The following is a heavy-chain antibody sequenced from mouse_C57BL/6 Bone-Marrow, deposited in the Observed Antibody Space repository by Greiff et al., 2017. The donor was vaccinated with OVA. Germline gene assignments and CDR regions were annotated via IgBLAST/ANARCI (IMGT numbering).Heavy chain of an antibody. Sequence: QVQLQQPGAELVRPGSSVKLSCKASGYTFTSYWMHWVKQRPIQGLEWIGNIDPSDSETHYNQKFKDKATLTVDKSSSTAYMQLSSLTSEDSAVYYWARLGYYGSSYSDYWGQGTTLTVSS. CDR1: GYTFTSYW. J-gene: IGHJ2*01. CDR3: ARLGYYGSSYSDY. D-gene: IGHD1-1*01. CDR2: IDPSDSET. V-gene: IGHV1-52*01.